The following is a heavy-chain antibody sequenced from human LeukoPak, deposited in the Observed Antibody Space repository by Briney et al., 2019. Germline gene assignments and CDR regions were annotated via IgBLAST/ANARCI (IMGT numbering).Heavy chain of an antibody. J-gene: IGHJ5*02. D-gene: IGHD6-19*01. V-gene: IGHV1-3*01. CDR3: ARPYSIGQYDYWFDP. CDR1: GYTFTSYA. Sequence: ASVKVSCKASGYTFTSYAMHWVRQAPGQRLEWMGWINAGNGNTKYSQKFQGRVTITRDTSASTAYMELSSLRSEDTAMYYCARPYSIGQYDYWFDPWGQGTLVTVSS. CDR2: INAGNGNT.